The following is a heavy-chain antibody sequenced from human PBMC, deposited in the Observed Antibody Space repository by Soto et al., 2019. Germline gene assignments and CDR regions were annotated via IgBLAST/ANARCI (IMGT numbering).Heavy chain of an antibody. V-gene: IGHV1-69*06. D-gene: IGHD3-22*01. Sequence: QVQLVQSGAEVKKPGSSVKVSCKASGGTFSSYAISWVRQAPGQGLEWMGGIIPIFGTANYAQKFQGRVMITADKSTSTAYMELSSLRSEDTAVYYCASRGYYDSSTYYYYGMDVWGQGTTVTVS. CDR3: ASRGYYDSSTYYYYGMDV. J-gene: IGHJ6*02. CDR1: GGTFSSYA. CDR2: IIPIFGTA.